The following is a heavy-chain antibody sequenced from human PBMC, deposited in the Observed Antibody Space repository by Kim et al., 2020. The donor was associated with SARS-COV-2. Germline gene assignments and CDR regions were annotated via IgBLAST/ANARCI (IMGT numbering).Heavy chain of an antibody. Sequence: SETLSLTCTVSGGSISSYYWSWIRQPAGKGLEWIGRIYTSGSTNYNPSLKSRVTMSVDTSKNQFSLKLSSVTAADTAVYYCARDSAYYDFRSGHEAYFDYWGQGTLVTVSS. J-gene: IGHJ4*02. CDR2: IYTSGST. D-gene: IGHD3-3*01. V-gene: IGHV4-4*07. CDR3: ARDSAYYDFRSGHEAYFDY. CDR1: GGSISSYY.